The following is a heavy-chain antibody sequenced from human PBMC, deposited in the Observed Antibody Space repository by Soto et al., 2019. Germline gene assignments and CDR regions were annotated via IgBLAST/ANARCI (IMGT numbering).Heavy chain of an antibody. J-gene: IGHJ4*02. CDR2: ISSSSSYI. V-gene: IGHV3-21*01. D-gene: IGHD3-10*01. Sequence: PGGSLRLSCAASGFTFSSYSMNWVRQAPGKGLEWVSSISSSSSYIYYADSVKGRFTISRDNAKNSLYLQMNSLRAEDTAVYYCASTNLLWFGESPFDYWGQGTLVTVSS. CDR3: ASTNLLWFGESPFDY. CDR1: GFTFSSYS.